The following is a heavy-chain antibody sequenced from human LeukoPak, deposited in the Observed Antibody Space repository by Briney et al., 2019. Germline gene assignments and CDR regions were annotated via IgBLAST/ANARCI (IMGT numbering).Heavy chain of an antibody. D-gene: IGHD6-19*01. J-gene: IGHJ4*02. CDR1: GGSISSSNW. CDR3: ARVAVAGKQHGDY. Sequence: PSETLSLTCAVSGGSISSSNWWSWVRQPPGKGLEWIGEIYHSGSTNYNPSLKSRVTISVDKSKDQFSLKLSSVTAADTAVYYCARVAVAGKQHGDYWGQGTLVTVSS. V-gene: IGHV4-4*02. CDR2: IYHSGST.